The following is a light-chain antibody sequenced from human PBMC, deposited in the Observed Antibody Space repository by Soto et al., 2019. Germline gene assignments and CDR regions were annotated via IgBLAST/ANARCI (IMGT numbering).Light chain of an antibody. V-gene: IGKV3-20*01. J-gene: IGKJ1*01. CDR2: GAS. CDR3: QQYGSSPWT. CDR1: QSVSSY. Sequence: ETVLTQSPGTLSLSAGERATVSCRASQSVSSYLAWYQQKPGQAPRLLIYGASSRATGIPDRFSGSGSGTDFTLTISRLEPEDFAVYYCQQYGSSPWTFGQGTKVDIK.